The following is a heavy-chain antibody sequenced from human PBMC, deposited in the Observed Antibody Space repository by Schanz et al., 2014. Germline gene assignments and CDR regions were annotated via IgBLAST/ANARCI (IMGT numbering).Heavy chain of an antibody. D-gene: IGHD2-2*01. V-gene: IGHV3-21*05. CDR3: ARRASCSRIGCAFDS. J-gene: IGHJ4*02. CDR2: ISSGSSYA. Sequence: DVQLLESGGGVVQPGRSLRLSCAASGFTFSSYAMHWVRQAPGKGLEWVSDISSGSSYANYADSVKGRFTISRDNAKNSLYLQMNSLKTEDTAMYYCARRASCSRIGCAFDSWGQGTLVTVSS. CDR1: GFTFSSYA.